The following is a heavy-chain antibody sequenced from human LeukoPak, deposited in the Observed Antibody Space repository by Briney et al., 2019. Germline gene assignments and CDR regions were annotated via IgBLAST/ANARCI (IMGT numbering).Heavy chain of an antibody. CDR3: ARQPILSDYYSSGSSPFDH. V-gene: IGHV4-31*03. CDR2: VYYSGST. Sequence: SQPLSLTCTVAGGSISSGGYYWSWIRQLPGKGLEWIGNVYYSGSTYYNPSLESRLTISVDTSRMQFSLQLSSVTAADTAVYYCARQPILSDYYSSGSSPFDHGGQETGVTVSS. CDR1: GGSISSGGYY. J-gene: IGHJ4*02. D-gene: IGHD3-10*01.